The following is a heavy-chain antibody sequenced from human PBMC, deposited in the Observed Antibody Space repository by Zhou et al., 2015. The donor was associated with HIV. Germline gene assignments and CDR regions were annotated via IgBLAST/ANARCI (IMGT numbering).Heavy chain of an antibody. CDR2: INTNTGNP. D-gene: IGHD2-15*01. V-gene: IGHV7-4-1*02. J-gene: IGHJ5*02. CDR1: GDIFSNFA. CDR3: ARVAGYCSGGSCSGWFDP. Sequence: QVQLVQSGAEVKKPGSSVKVSCKTSGDIFSNFAVSWVRQGPGQGLEWMGWINTNTGNPTYAQGFTGRFVFSLDTSVSTAYLQISSLKAEDTAVYYCARVAGYCSGGSCSGWFDPWGQGTLVTVSS.